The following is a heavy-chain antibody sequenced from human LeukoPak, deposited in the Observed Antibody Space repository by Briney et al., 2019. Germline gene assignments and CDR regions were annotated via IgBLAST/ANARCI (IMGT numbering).Heavy chain of an antibody. J-gene: IGHJ4*02. CDR1: GGSISSYY. CDR3: ATKGLSN. Sequence: ASETLSLTCTVSGGSISSYYWSWIRQPPGKGLEWIGEINHSGSTNYNPSLKSRVTISVDTSKNQFSLRLNSVTAADTAVYYCATKGLSNWGRGTLVTVSS. D-gene: IGHD2-2*01. V-gene: IGHV4-34*01. CDR2: INHSGST.